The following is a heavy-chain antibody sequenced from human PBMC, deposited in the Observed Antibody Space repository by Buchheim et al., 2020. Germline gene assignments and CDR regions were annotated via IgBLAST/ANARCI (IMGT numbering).Heavy chain of an antibody. J-gene: IGHJ4*02. CDR1: GFTFSSYA. Sequence: EVQLLESGGGLVQPGGSLRLSCAASGFTFSSYAMSWVRQAPGKGLEWVSAISGGGGSTYYADSVKGRFTISRDNSKNTLYLQMNSLRAEDTAVYYCAKDEVGPEPGYSGYDYFSYWGQGTL. CDR3: AKDEVGPEPGYSGYDYFSY. V-gene: IGHV3-23*01. CDR2: ISGGGGST. D-gene: IGHD5-12*01.